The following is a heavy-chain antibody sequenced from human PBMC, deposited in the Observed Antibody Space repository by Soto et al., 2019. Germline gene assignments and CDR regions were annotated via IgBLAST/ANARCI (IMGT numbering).Heavy chain of an antibody. CDR2: IYYSGTT. CDR3: ARTIVVVPAAIYWFDP. J-gene: IGHJ5*02. D-gene: IGHD2-2*02. V-gene: IGHV4-59*08. Sequence: SETLSLTCTVSGGSISSYYWSWIRQPPGKGLEWIGYIYYSGTTNYNPSLKSRVTISVDTSKNQFSLKLSSVTAADTAVYYCARTIVVVPAAIYWFDPWGQGTLVTVSS. CDR1: GGSISSYY.